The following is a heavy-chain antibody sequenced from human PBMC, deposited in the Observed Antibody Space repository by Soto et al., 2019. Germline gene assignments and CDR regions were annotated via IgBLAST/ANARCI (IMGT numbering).Heavy chain of an antibody. V-gene: IGHV1-46*01. D-gene: IGHD3-3*01. J-gene: IGHJ5*02. CDR3: ARDPSYYDCWSGSADSNWFDP. CDR1: GYTFTSYY. Sequence: ASVKVSCKASGYTFTSYYMHWVRQAPGQGLEWMGIINPSGGSTSYAQKFQGRVTMTRDTSTSTVYMELSSLRSEDTAVYYCARDPSYYDCWSGSADSNWFDPWGQGTLVTVSS. CDR2: INPSGGST.